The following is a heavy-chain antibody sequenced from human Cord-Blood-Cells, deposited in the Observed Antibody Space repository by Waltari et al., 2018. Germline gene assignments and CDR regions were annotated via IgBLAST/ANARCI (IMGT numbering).Heavy chain of an antibody. CDR2: ISSSGSTQ. Sequence: EVQLVESGGGLVQPGGSLRLSCAASGFTFSSYEMNWVRQAPGQGMEWVSYISSSGSTQYYAGSVKGRFTISRENAKNSLYLQMNSLRAEDTAVYYCAREGRVGATFDYWGQGTLVTVSS. CDR3: AREGRVGATFDY. D-gene: IGHD1-26*01. J-gene: IGHJ4*02. CDR1: GFTFSSYE. V-gene: IGHV3-48*03.